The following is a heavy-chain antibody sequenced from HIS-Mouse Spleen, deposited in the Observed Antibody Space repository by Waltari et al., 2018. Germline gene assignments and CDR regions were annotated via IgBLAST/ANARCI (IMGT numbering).Heavy chain of an antibody. Sequence: QLPMQESAPGLVKPSETLSLTCTVSGRSISSSSYYWGWIRQPPGNGLERIGSIYYSGSTYYNPSLKSRVTISVDTSKNQFSLKLSSVTAADTAVYYCAREIPYSSSWYDWYFDLWGRGTLVTVSS. V-gene: IGHV4-39*07. D-gene: IGHD6-13*01. CDR1: GRSISSSSYY. CDR2: IYYSGST. J-gene: IGHJ2*01. CDR3: AREIPYSSSWYDWYFDL.